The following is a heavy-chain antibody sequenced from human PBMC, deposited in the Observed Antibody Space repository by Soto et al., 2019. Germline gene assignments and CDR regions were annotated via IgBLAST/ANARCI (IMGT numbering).Heavy chain of an antibody. CDR1: GFTFSSYG. CDR3: ARDRYCSSTSCYNSGYFQH. J-gene: IGHJ1*01. CDR2: IWYDGSNK. Sequence: QVQLVESGGGVVQPGRSLRLSCAASGFTFSSYGMHWVRQAPGKGLEWVAVIWYDGSNKYYADPVKGRFTISRDNSKNTLYLQMNSLRAEDTGVYYCARDRYCSSTSCYNSGYFQHWGQGTLVTVSS. V-gene: IGHV3-33*01. D-gene: IGHD2-2*02.